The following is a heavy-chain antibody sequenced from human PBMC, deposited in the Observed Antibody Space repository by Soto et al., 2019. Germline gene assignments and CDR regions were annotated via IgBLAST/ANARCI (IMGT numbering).Heavy chain of an antibody. CDR2: IYDSGST. D-gene: IGHD1-1*01. J-gene: IGHJ4*02. Sequence: QLQLQESGPGLVKPSETLSLTCTVSGGSISSSPYYWGWFRQPPGKGLAWIGSIYDSGSTYYNPSLKIRVTISVDTSKNQFSLKLSSVTAADTAVYYCARLRTMATSDFWGQGTLVTVSS. CDR1: GGSISSSPYY. CDR3: ARLRTMATSDF. V-gene: IGHV4-39*01.